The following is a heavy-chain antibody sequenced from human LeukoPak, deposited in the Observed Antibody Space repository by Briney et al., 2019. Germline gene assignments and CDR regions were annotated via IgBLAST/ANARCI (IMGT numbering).Heavy chain of an antibody. CDR1: GGSISSYY. D-gene: IGHD2-2*01. V-gene: IGHV4-59*01. Sequence: PSETLSLTCTVSGGSISSYYWSWIRQPPGKGLEWIGYIYYSGSTNYNPSLKSRVTISVDTSKNQFSLKLSSVTAADTAVYYCASGQVLVPAAPGYYYCMDVWGKGTTVTVSS. CDR2: IYYSGST. J-gene: IGHJ6*03. CDR3: ASGQVLVPAAPGYYYCMDV.